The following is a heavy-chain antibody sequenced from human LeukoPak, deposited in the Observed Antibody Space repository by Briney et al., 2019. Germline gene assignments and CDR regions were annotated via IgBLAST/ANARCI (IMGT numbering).Heavy chain of an antibody. CDR1: GFTFKDFG. Sequence: TGGSLRLSCAASGFTFKDFGMHWVRQPPGKGLEWVAFIRNVGTDKYYADSVKGRFTISRDNSRNTLYLQLNSLTVDDMAVYYCAKGYGESHFDDWGQGTPVTVSS. D-gene: IGHD4/OR15-4a*01. CDR3: AKGYGESHFDD. CDR2: IRNVGTDK. V-gene: IGHV3-30*02. J-gene: IGHJ4*02.